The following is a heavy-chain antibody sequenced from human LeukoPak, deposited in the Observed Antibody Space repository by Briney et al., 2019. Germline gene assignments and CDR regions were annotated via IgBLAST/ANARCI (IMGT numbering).Heavy chain of an antibody. CDR2: VSDSGRA. J-gene: IGHJ4*02. CDR3: ARAGSSIAARPPDY. V-gene: IGHV4-39*07. CDR1: GAPFSSSPYF. D-gene: IGHD6-6*01. Sequence: SETLSLTCTVSGAPFSSSPYFWGWVRQPPGKGLEWVGSVSDSGRAFYNPSLKCRVTISIDTFKNDFSLRLTSVAAADTAVYYCARAGSSIAARPPDYWGQGTLVIVSS.